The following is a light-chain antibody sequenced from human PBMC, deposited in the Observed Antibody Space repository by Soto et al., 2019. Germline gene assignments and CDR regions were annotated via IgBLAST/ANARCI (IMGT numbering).Light chain of an antibody. Sequence: DIHISQSPSTLSASLGYRGTITCRASQSIARFLAWYQHQPGKAPKLLISAASTLQSGVPPRFSGSGSGTPFTLPISSLQPDDFATYFCQQYYSTPMAFGQGIKVDIK. CDR1: QSIARF. CDR2: AAS. CDR3: QQYYSTPMA. J-gene: IGKJ1*01. V-gene: IGKV1-39*01.